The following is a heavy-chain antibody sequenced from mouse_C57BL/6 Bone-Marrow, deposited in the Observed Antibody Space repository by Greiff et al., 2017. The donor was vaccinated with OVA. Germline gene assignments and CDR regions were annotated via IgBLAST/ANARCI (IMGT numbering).Heavy chain of an antibody. V-gene: IGHV1-55*01. J-gene: IGHJ3*01. Sequence: QVQLQQPGAELVKPGASVKMSCKASGYTFTSYWITWVKQRPGQGLEWIGDIYPGSGSTNYNEKFKSKATLTVDTSSSTAYMQLSSLTSEDSAGYYCARHKFTFFADWGQGTLVTVSA. CDR3: ARHKFTFFAD. CDR2: IYPGSGST. CDR1: GYTFTSYW.